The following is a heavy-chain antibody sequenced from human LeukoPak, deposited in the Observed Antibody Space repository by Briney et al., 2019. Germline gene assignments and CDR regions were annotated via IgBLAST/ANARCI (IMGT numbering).Heavy chain of an antibody. J-gene: IGHJ4*02. CDR1: EYTFTGYY. CDR3: ARDGCSGWCSGYDY. CDR2: INPNSGGT. Sequence: GASVNLSCKPSEYTFTGYYMHWWRQAPGQGLEGMGWINPNSGGTNYAQKLQGRVTMTRDTSISTAYMELSRLRSDDTAVYYCARDGCSGWCSGYDYWGQGTLVTVSS. D-gene: IGHD6-19*01. V-gene: IGHV1-2*02.